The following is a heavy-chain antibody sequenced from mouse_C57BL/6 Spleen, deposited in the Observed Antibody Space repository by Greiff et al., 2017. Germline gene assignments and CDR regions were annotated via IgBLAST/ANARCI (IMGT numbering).Heavy chain of an antibody. J-gene: IGHJ4*01. Sequence: EVQLVESGGGLVKPGGSLKLSCAASGFTFSSYAMSWVRQTPEKRLEWVATISDGGSYNYYPDNVKGRFTSSRDNAKNNLYLQMRHLKSEDTAMYCCARAMVPADAMGYWGQGASVTVSS. CDR2: ISDGGSYN. CDR1: GFTFSSYA. V-gene: IGHV5-4*01. CDR3: ARAMVPADAMGY. D-gene: IGHD1-1*02.